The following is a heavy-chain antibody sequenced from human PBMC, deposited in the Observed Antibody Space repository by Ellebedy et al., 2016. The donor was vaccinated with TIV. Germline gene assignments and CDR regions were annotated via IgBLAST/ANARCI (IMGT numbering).Heavy chain of an antibody. Sequence: GGSLRLSXAASGFTFSSYAMSWVRQAPGKGLEWVSAISGSGGSTYYADSVKGRFTISRDNSKNTLYLQMNSLRAEDTAIYYCAKERYSSGWWDYWGQGTLVTVSS. CDR3: AKERYSSGWWDY. CDR1: GFTFSSYA. CDR2: ISGSGGST. V-gene: IGHV3-23*01. J-gene: IGHJ4*02. D-gene: IGHD6-19*01.